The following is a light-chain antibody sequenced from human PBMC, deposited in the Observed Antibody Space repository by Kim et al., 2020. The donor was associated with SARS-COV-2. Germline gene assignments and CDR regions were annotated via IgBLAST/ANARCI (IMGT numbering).Light chain of an antibody. Sequence: SASGGERVTTTGRATQSVSIKLNWYKQRPARAPRILIYGAATLQSGVPSRFSGSGSGTGFTLTISSLQPEDFAIYYCRQTFSTQYSFGQGTKLEI. CDR3: RQTFSTQYS. V-gene: IGKV1-39*01. CDR1: QSVSIK. CDR2: GAA. J-gene: IGKJ2*03.